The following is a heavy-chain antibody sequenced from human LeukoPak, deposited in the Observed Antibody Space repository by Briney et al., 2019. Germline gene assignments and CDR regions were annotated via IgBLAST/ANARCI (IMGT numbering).Heavy chain of an antibody. V-gene: IGHV3-23*01. J-gene: IGHJ6*02. CDR2: ISGDGDST. D-gene: IGHD2-2*01. Sequence: PGGSLRLSCAASGFTFSSYWMSWVRQAPGKGLEWVSGISGDGDSTYYADSVKGRFTISKDTSKKTLYVQMNSLRAEDTAIYYCAKDRVVGSTSLYNYYGMDVWGQGTTVTVSS. CDR3: AKDRVVGSTSLYNYYGMDV. CDR1: GFTFSSYW.